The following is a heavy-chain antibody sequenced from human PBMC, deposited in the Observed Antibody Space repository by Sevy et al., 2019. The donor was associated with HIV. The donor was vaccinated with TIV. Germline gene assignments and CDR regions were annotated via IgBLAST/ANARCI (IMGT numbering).Heavy chain of an antibody. CDR3: ARAGPWTAILDY. D-gene: IGHD2-21*02. V-gene: IGHV1-8*03. CDR1: EYTFTNYD. J-gene: IGHJ4*02. Sequence: ASVKVSCKASEYTFTNYDINWVRQATGQGLEWMGWMNPNTYNTGYAQKFQGRVTFSRNTSINTAYMELSSLRSEDTAMYYCARAGPWTAILDYWGQGTLVTVSS. CDR2: MNPNTYNT.